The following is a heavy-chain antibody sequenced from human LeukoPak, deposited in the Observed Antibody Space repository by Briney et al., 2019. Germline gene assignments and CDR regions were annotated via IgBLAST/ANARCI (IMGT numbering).Heavy chain of an antibody. CDR1: GFTFSSYG. Sequence: PGGSLRLSCAASGFTFSSYGMSWVRQAPGKGLEWVSAISGSGGSTYYADSVKGRFTISRDNSKNTPYLQMNSLRAEDTAVYYCAKDSYSYGFAPFDYWGQGTLVTVSS. D-gene: IGHD5-18*01. CDR2: ISGSGGST. J-gene: IGHJ4*02. V-gene: IGHV3-23*01. CDR3: AKDSYSYGFAPFDY.